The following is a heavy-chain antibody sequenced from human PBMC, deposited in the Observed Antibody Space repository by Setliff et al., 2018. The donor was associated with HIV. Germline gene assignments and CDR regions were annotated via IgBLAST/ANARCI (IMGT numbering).Heavy chain of an antibody. V-gene: IGHV1-18*01. CDR3: ARVRNHLAVSPWYSYMDV. CDR2: ISPHNGNT. Sequence: ASVKVSCKASGYTFATYGISWVRQAPGQGLEWIGWISPHNGNTNYAQKVQGRVTMTTDTSTSTAYMELRSLRSDDTALYYCARVRNHLAVSPWYSYMDVWGKGTTVTVSS. CDR1: GYTFATYG. D-gene: IGHD6-19*01. J-gene: IGHJ6*03.